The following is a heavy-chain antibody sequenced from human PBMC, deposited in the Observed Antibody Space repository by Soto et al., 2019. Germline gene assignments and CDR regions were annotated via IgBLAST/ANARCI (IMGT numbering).Heavy chain of an antibody. CDR3: ARRGFIGDAFDI. Sequence: SSETLSLTCTVSGGSISSGGYYWSWIRQHPGKGLEWIGYIYYSGSTYYNPSLKSRVTISVDTSKNQFSLKLSSVTAADTAVYYCARRGFIGDAFDIWGQGTMVTVSS. J-gene: IGHJ3*02. CDR2: IYYSGST. CDR1: GGSISSGGYY. V-gene: IGHV4-31*03. D-gene: IGHD3-10*01.